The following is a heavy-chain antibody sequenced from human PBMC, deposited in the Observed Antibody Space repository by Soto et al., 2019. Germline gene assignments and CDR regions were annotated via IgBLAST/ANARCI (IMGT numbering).Heavy chain of an antibody. D-gene: IGHD1-26*01. CDR3: ASGTGGTEGY. CDR1: GDSIRRHGYY. V-gene: IGHV4-31*03. CDR2: INSRGNT. Sequence: VQLQESGPGLVKPSQTLSITCTVSGDSIRRHGYYWSWIRQHPEKGLAWIGSINSRGNTYYSSSLKSRVTISGSTSKNQFSLNLSSVTAADTAVYYCASGTGGTEGYWGQGTLFSFSS. J-gene: IGHJ4*02.